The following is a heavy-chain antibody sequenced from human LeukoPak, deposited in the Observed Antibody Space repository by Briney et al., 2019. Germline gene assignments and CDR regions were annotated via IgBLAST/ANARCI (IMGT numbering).Heavy chain of an antibody. V-gene: IGHV3-23*01. J-gene: IGHJ6*02. D-gene: IGHD6-13*01. Sequence: PGGSLRLSCAASGFTFSSYAMSWVRQPPGKGLEWVSGISGSGGNTYYADSVKGRFTISRDNSKNTLSLQMNSLRAEDTAVYYCAKAILAAAGPYGMGVWGQGTTVTVSS. CDR3: AKAILAAAGPYGMGV. CDR1: GFTFSSYA. CDR2: ISGSGGNT.